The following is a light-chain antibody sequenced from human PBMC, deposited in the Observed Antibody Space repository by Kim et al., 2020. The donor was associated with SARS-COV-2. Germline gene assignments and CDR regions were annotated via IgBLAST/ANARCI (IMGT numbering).Light chain of an antibody. CDR2: GTS. J-gene: IGKJ2*01. CDR3: QQFGSSREYT. CDR1: HSVSSND. Sequence: SPGESATLSCRASHSVSSNDLAWYQQKPGQAPRLLIYGTSSRATGIPDRFSGSGSGTDFTLTISRLEPADFAVYFCQQFGSSREYTFGQGTKLEI. V-gene: IGKV3-20*01.